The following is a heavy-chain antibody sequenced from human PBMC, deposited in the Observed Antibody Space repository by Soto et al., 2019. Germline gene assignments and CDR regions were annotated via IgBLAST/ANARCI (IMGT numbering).Heavy chain of an antibody. J-gene: IGHJ6*02. CDR2: IIPIFGTA. V-gene: IGHV1-69*13. CDR1: GGTFSSYA. CDR3: ARNLLEDYDSLTGPDNYSDGMDV. D-gene: IGHD3-9*01. Sequence: ASVKVSCKASGGTFSSYAISWVRQAPGQGLEWMGGIIPIFGTANYAQKFQGRVTITADESTSTAYMELSSLRSEDTAVYYCARNLLEDYDSLTGPDNYSDGMDVWGQGTTVTVSS.